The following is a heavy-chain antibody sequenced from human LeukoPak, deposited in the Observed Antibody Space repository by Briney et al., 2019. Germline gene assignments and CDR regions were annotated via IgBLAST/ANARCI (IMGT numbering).Heavy chain of an antibody. CDR3: ARDDRFYDSSGYYPRSDAFDI. CDR1: GGTFSSYA. D-gene: IGHD3-22*01. J-gene: IGHJ3*02. V-gene: IGHV1-69*04. Sequence: GASVKVSCKASGGTFSSYAISWVRQAPGQGLEWMGRIIPILGIANYPQKFQGRVTITADKSTSTAYMELSSLRSEDTAVYYCARDDRFYDSSGYYPRSDAFDIWGQGTMVTVSS. CDR2: IIPILGIA.